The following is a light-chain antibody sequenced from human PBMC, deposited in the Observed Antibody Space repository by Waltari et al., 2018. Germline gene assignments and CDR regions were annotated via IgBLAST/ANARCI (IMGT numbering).Light chain of an antibody. V-gene: IGKV1-5*01. CDR2: DAS. J-gene: IGKJ3*01. CDR1: QSISSW. CDR3: QQYNSYSLLT. Sequence: DIQMTQSPSTLSASVGDRVTITCRARQSISSWLAWYQQKPGKAPKFLIYDASTLESGVQSKLSGSRSCTAFTLTISSLQPDDFATYYCQQYNSYSLLTFGPGTKVDIK.